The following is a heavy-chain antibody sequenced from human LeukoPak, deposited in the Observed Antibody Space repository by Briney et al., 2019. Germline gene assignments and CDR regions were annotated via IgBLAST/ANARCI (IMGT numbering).Heavy chain of an antibody. D-gene: IGHD3-22*01. V-gene: IGHV1-2*02. CDR2: INPNSGGT. CDR3: ARGSNYYDSRGDAFDI. CDR1: VYTFTDYY. Sequence: GASVTVSCKASVYTFTDYYMHWVRQAPGQGLEWMGWINPNSGGTNYAQKFQGRVTMTSDTSISTDYMELSRLRSDDTAVYYCARGSNYYDSRGDAFDIWGQGTMVTVSS. J-gene: IGHJ3*02.